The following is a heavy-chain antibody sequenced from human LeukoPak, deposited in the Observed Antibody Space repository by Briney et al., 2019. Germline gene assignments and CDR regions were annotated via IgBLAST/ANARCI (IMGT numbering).Heavy chain of an antibody. CDR2: IIPIFGTA. Sequence: GASVKVSCKASGYTFTGYYMHWVRQAPGQGLGWMGRIIPIFGTANYAQKFQGRVTITTDESTSTAYMELSSLRSEDTAVYYCARASVIAVAGGYYYYYYMDVWGKGTTVTVSS. CDR3: ARASVIAVAGGYYYYYYMDV. V-gene: IGHV1-69*05. D-gene: IGHD6-19*01. J-gene: IGHJ6*03. CDR1: GYTFTGYY.